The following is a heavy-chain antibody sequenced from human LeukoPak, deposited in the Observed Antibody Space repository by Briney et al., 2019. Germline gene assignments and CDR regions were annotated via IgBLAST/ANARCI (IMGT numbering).Heavy chain of an antibody. CDR1: GFIFSSDN. CDR3: VKDLAGTYSFDY. J-gene: IGHJ4*02. V-gene: IGHV3-64D*06. D-gene: IGHD3-10*01. CDR2: ISKNEDST. Sequence: RGSLRLSCSASGFIFSSDNMHWVRQAPGKGLEYVSGISKNEDSTFYADSMQARFTISRDNYNNKLFLQMNSVRPEDTAVYFCVKDLAGTYSFDYWGQGARVTVSS.